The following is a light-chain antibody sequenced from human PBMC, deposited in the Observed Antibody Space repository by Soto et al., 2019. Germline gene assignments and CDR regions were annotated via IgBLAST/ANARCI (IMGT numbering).Light chain of an antibody. CDR2: GAS. CDR3: QQYGSSPGT. V-gene: IGKV3-20*01. J-gene: IGKJ1*01. CDR1: QSVSSTY. Sequence: EIVLTQSPGTLSLSPGEGATLSCRASQSVSSTYLAWYQQKPGQAPRLLIYGASSRATGIPDRFSGRGSGTDLTLTISRLEPEDVAVYYCQQYGSSPGTFGQVTKVEIK.